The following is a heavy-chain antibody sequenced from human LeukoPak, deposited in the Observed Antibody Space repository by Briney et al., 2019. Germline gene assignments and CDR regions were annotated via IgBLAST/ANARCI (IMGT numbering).Heavy chain of an antibody. D-gene: IGHD3-22*01. CDR2: IHYSGST. CDR3: ARGSYYYDSSGYLSGSRCYFDY. Sequence: SETLSLTCTVSGGSISGYYWSWIRQPPGKGLEWIGYIHYSGSTNYNPSLKSRVTISVDTSKNQFSLKLSSVTAADTAVYYCARGSYYYDSSGYLSGSRCYFDYWGQGTLVTVSS. V-gene: IGHV4-59*12. CDR1: GGSISGYY. J-gene: IGHJ4*02.